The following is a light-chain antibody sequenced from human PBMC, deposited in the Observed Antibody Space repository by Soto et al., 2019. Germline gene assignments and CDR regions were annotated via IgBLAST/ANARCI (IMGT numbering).Light chain of an antibody. CDR3: QQYNSYSPNT. CDR2: KAS. V-gene: IGKV1-5*03. CDR1: QSISSW. J-gene: IGKJ2*01. Sequence: DIQMTQSPSTLSASVGDRVTITCRASQSISSWLAWYQQKPGKAPKLLIYKASSLESGVPSRFSGSGSGTEFTLTISSLQPDDFAAYYCQQYNSYSPNTFGQGTKLDIK.